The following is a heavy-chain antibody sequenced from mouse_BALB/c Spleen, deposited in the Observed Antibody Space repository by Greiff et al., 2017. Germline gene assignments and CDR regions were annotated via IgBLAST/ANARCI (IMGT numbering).Heavy chain of an antibody. CDR1: GFTFSSFG. Sequence: EVQLQQSGGGLVQPGGSRKLSCAASGFTFSSFGMHWVRQAPEKGLEWVAYISSGSSTIYYADTVKGRFTISRDNPKNTLFLQMTSLRSEDTAMYYCARENGNYVGYWGQGTTLTVSS. J-gene: IGHJ2*01. D-gene: IGHD2-1*01. CDR3: ARENGNYVGY. V-gene: IGHV5-17*02. CDR2: ISSGSSTI.